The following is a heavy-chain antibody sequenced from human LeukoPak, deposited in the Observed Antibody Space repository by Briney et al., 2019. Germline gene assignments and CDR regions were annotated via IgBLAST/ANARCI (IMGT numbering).Heavy chain of an antibody. CDR1: GFTFSGYE. CDR3: ARRLTTVSRGPFDY. J-gene: IGHJ4*02. D-gene: IGHD4-11*01. CDR2: ISLSGNTI. Sequence: PGGSLRLSCTASGFTFSGYEMNWVRQAPGKGLEWISYISLSGNTIYYADSVKGRFTISRDNAQNSLYLQMNSLRAEDTAVYYCARRLTTVSRGPFDYWGQGTVVTVSS. V-gene: IGHV3-48*03.